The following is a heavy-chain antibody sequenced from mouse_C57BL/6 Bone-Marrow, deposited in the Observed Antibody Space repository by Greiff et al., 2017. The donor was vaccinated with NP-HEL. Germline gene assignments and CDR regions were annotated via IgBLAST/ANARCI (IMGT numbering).Heavy chain of an antibody. CDR3: CYDGYYGFAY. CDR1: GFSFNTYA. D-gene: IGHD2-3*01. CDR2: IRSKSNNYAT. Sequence: EVQRVESGGGLVQPKGSLKLSCAASGFSFNTYAMNWVRQAPGKGLEWVARIRSKSNNYATYYADSVKDRFTISRDDSESMLYLQMNNLKTEDTAMYYCCYDGYYGFAYWGQGTLVTVSA. V-gene: IGHV10-1*01. J-gene: IGHJ3*01.